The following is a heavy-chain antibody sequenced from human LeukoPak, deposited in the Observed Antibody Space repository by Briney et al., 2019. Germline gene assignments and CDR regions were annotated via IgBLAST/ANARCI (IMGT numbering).Heavy chain of an antibody. J-gene: IGHJ4*02. D-gene: IGHD6-19*01. V-gene: IGHV3-30*04. CDR1: GFTFSSYA. CDR3: ARDWQWLVKSGNIDY. Sequence: GGSLRLSCAASGFTFSSYAMHWVRQAPGKGLEWVALISYDGSNKYYADSVKGRFTISRDNSKNTLYLQMNSLRAEDTAVYYCARDWQWLVKSGNIDYWGQGTLVTVSS. CDR2: ISYDGSNK.